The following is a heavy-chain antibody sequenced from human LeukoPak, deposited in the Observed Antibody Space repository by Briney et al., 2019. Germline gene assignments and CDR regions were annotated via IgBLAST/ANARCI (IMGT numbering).Heavy chain of an antibody. D-gene: IGHD6-19*01. CDR3: ARGGIQVSGIDEFDY. CDR1: GFTFIDYD. CDR2: IGIRGDT. J-gene: IGHJ4*02. Sequence: GSLRVSCAASGFTFIDYDMHWVRQVIGKGLEWVSAIGIRGDTHYSGSVKGRFTISRENAESSLYLQMNSLRAEDTAVYYCARGGIQVSGIDEFDYWGQGTLVTVSS. V-gene: IGHV3-13*01.